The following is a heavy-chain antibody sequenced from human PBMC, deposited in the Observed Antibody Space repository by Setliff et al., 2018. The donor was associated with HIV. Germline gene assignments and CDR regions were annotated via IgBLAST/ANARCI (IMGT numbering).Heavy chain of an antibody. CDR1: GYKFTDYY. V-gene: IGHV1-2*02. D-gene: IGHD3-9*01. J-gene: IGHJ4*02. Sequence: ASVKVSCKASGYKFTDYYIHWVRQAPGQGLEWMGWINPNSGATNYAQKFQGRVTLPRDTSMSTAYMELSRLRSDDTAVYYCARGSLLGYFDWLFPDWGQGTLVTVSS. CDR3: ARGSLLGYFDWLFPD. CDR2: INPNSGAT.